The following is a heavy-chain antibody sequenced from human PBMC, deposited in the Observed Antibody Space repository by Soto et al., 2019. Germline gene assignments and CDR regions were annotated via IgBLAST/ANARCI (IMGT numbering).Heavy chain of an antibody. CDR3: ARVSSDDYFDY. J-gene: IGHJ4*02. D-gene: IGHD3-22*01. V-gene: IGHV4-31*03. CDR1: GGSISSGGYY. CDR2: IYYSGST. Sequence: QVQLQESGPGLVTPSQTLSLTCTVSGGSISSGGYYWSWIRQHPGKGLEWIGYIYYSGSTYYTPSLKTRVTISVDTSKNQFSLKLSSVTAADTAVYYCARVSSDDYFDYWGQGTLVTVSS.